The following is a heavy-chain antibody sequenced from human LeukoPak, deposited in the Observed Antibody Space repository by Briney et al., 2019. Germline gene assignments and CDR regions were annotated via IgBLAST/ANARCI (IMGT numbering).Heavy chain of an antibody. D-gene: IGHD3-22*01. CDR2: IYYSGST. V-gene: IGHV4-59*08. Sequence: SETLSLTCTVSGGSISSYYWSWIRQPPGKGLEWIGYIYYSGSTNYNPSLKSRVTISVDTSKNQFSLKLSSVTAAGTAVYYCARRPYEGRFDPWGQGTLVTVSS. CDR3: ARRPYEGRFDP. J-gene: IGHJ5*02. CDR1: GGSISSYY.